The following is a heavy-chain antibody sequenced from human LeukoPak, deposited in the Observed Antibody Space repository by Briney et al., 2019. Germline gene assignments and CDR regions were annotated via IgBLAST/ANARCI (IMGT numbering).Heavy chain of an antibody. V-gene: IGHV3-73*01. J-gene: IGHJ4*02. Sequence: GGSLRLSCAASGFTFSGSAVHWVRQASGKGLEWVGRIRSKANSYATAYAASVKGRFTISRDDSKNTAYLQMNSLKTEDTAVYYCTTTVTMPGFDYWGQGTLVTVSS. CDR1: GFTFSGSA. D-gene: IGHD4-17*01. CDR2: IRSKANSYAT. CDR3: TTTVTMPGFDY.